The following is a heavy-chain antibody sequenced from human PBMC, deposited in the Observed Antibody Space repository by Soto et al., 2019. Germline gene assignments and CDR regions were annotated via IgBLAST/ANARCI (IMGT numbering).Heavy chain of an antibody. CDR2: ISYDGSNK. CDR3: AREIGPAYFDY. J-gene: IGHJ4*02. V-gene: IGHV3-30-3*01. CDR1: GFTFSSYA. Sequence: GGSLRLSCAASGFTFSSYAMHWVRQAPGKGLEWVAVISYDGSNKYYADSVKGRFTISRDNSKNTLYLQMNSLRPEDTAVYYCAREIGPAYFDYWGQGTLVTVSS.